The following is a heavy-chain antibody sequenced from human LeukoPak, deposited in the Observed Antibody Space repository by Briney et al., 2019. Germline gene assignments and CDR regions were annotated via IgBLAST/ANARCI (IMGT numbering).Heavy chain of an antibody. CDR2: IIPIFGTA. CDR3: ARXLTMIFPGGFDY. Sequence: SVKVSCTASGGTFSSYAISWVRQAPGQGLEWMGGIIPIFGTANYAQKFQGRVTITADESTSTACMELSSLRSEDTAVYYCARXLTMIFPGGFDYWGQGTLATVSS. CDR1: GGTFSSYA. D-gene: IGHD3-22*01. V-gene: IGHV1-69*13. J-gene: IGHJ4*02.